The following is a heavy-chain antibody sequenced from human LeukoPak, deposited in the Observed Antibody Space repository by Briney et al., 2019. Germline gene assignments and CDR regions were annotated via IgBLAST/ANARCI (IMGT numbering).Heavy chain of an antibody. D-gene: IGHD2-15*01. Sequence: SETLSLTCTVSGASIRNYYWSWIRQPPGKGLEWIGYTYYSGSTNYNPSLKSRVTISVDTSKNQFSLKLSSVTAADTAVYYCRGGYCSDGSCYSEIDYWGQGTLVTVSS. CDR3: RGGYCSDGSCYSEIDY. CDR2: TYYSGST. CDR1: GASIRNYY. V-gene: IGHV4-59*08. J-gene: IGHJ4*02.